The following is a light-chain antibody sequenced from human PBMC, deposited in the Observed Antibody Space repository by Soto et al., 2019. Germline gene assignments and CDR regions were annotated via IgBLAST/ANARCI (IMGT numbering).Light chain of an antibody. J-gene: IGLJ1*01. CDR2: DVS. V-gene: IGLV2-11*01. Sequence: QSVLTQPRSVSGSPGQSVTISCTGTSSDVGDYNYVSWYQQHPGKAPKLMIYDVSKRPSGVPDRFSGSKSGNTASLTISGLQAEDEADYYCCSYAGIYSLYVFGTGTKLTVL. CDR1: SSDVGDYNY. CDR3: CSYAGIYSLYV.